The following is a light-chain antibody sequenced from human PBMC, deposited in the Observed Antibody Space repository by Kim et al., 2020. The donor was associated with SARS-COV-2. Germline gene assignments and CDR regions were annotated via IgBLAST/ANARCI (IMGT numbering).Light chain of an antibody. CDR3: QQYYSYPRT. V-gene: IGKV1-8*01. J-gene: IGKJ1*01. CDR1: QGVSSY. Sequence: ASTGDRVTLTCRASQGVSSYLAWYQQKPGKAPKLLIYAASTLQSGVPSRFSGSGSGTDFTLTISCLQSEDFATYYCQQYYSYPRTFGQGTKVDIK. CDR2: AAS.